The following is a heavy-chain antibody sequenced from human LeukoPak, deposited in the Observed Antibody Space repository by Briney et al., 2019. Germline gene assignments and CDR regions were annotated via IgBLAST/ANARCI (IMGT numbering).Heavy chain of an antibody. CDR3: AVLRFLEWLVFDY. J-gene: IGHJ4*02. CDR2: INPNSGGT. D-gene: IGHD3-3*01. CDR1: GGTFSSYA. V-gene: IGHV1-2*02. Sequence: GASVKVSCKASGGTFSSYAISWVRQAPGQGLEWMGWINPNSGGTNYAQKFQGRVTMTRDTSISTAYMELSRLRSDDTAVYYCAVLRFLEWLVFDYWGQGTLVTVSS.